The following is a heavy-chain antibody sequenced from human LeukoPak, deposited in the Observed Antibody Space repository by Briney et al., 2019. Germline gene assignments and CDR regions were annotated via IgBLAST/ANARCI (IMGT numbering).Heavy chain of an antibody. CDR2: IYHSGGT. CDR1: GGSINDAS. J-gene: IGHJ4*02. CDR3: ARVGTYYRSLDS. D-gene: IGHD3-10*01. V-gene: IGHV4-59*01. Sequence: PSETLSLTCTVSGGSINDASWNWIRKPPGQGLEWIGYIYHSGGTNYNPSLKSRVTISLDTSKNQFSLKLSSVTAADTAVCYCARVGTYYRSLDSWGQGTLVTVSS.